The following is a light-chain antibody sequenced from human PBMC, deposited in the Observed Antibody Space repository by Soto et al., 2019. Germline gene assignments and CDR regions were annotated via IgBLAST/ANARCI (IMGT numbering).Light chain of an antibody. CDR3: CSHARRCD. V-gene: IGLV2-11*01. J-gene: IGLJ1*01. CDR2: DVS. CDR1: SSDVGGYNY. Sequence: QSALTRPRSVSGSRGQSGTISCTGTSSDVGGYNYVSWYQQHPGKAPKLMIYDVSKRPSGVPDRFSGSKSGNTASLTISGLQAPDEADYYSCSHARRCDFGTGTKVTVL.